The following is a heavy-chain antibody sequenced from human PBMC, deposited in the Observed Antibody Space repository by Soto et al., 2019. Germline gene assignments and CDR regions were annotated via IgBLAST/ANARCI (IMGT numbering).Heavy chain of an antibody. CDR2: ISSSGSTI. J-gene: IGHJ5*02. D-gene: IGHD3-16*01. Sequence: EVQLVESGGGLVQPGGSLRLSCAASGFTFSSYEMNWVRQAPGKGLEWVSYISSSGSTIYYADSVKGRFTISRDNAKNSLYLQMNSLRAEDTAVYYCAREVVFGGWFDPWGQGTLVTVSS. CDR1: GFTFSSYE. V-gene: IGHV3-48*03. CDR3: AREVVFGGWFDP.